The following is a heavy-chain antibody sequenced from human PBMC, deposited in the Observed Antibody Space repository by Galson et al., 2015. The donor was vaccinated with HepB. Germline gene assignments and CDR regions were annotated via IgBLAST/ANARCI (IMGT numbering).Heavy chain of an antibody. CDR2: MSWNSGSI. CDR3: AKDSSNYYYDSSGHFDY. V-gene: IGHV3-9*01. D-gene: IGHD3-22*01. Sequence: SLRLSCAASGFTFDDHAMHWVRQAPGKGLEWVSGMSWNSGSIGYADSVKGRFTISRDNAKNSLYLQMNSLRVEDTALYYCAKDSSNYYYDSSGHFDYWGQGTLVTVSS. CDR1: GFTFDDHA. J-gene: IGHJ4*02.